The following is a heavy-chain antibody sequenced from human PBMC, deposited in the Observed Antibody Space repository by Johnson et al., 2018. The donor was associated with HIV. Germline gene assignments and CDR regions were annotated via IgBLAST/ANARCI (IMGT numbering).Heavy chain of an antibody. J-gene: IGHJ3*02. V-gene: IGHV3-9*01. D-gene: IGHD6-13*01. CDR3: AGIAAAGGDAFDI. Sequence: LVESGGGLVQPGRSLRLSCAASGFTFDDYAMHWVRQAPGKGLEWVSGISWNSGSIGYADSVKGRFTISRDNAKNSLYLQMNSLRAEDTALYYCAGIAAAGGDAFDIWGQGTMVTVSS. CDR1: GFTFDDYA. CDR2: ISWNSGSI.